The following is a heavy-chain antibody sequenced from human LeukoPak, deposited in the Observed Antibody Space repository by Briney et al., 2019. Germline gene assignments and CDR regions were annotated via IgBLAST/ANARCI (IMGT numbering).Heavy chain of an antibody. CDR2: ISYDGSNK. D-gene: IGHD4-17*01. V-gene: IGHV3-30*04. J-gene: IGHJ4*02. Sequence: GGSLRLSCAASGFTFSSYAMHWVRQAPGKGLEWVAVISYDGSNKYYADSVKGRFTISRDNSKNTLYLQMNSLRAEDTAVYYCARGSHCGDYSGVLDYWGQGTLVTVSS. CDR1: GFTFSSYA. CDR3: ARGSHCGDYSGVLDY.